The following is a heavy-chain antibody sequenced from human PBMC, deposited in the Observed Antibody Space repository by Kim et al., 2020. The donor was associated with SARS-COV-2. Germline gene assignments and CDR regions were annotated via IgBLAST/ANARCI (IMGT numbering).Heavy chain of an antibody. D-gene: IGHD5-18*01. CDR3: ARDTPTMATIY. Sequence: YDADSVKGRFPISRDNSKNTLYLQVNSLRAEATAVYYCARDTPTMATIYWGQGTLVTVSS. V-gene: IGHV3-66*01. J-gene: IGHJ4*02.